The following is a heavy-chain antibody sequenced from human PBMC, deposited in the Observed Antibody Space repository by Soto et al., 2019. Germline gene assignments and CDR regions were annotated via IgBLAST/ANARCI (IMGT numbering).Heavy chain of an antibody. CDR3: ARDREAGYDFYYGMDV. J-gene: IGHJ6*02. CDR1: GADINTYS. Sequence: SETLSLTCSVSGADINTYSWTWIRQPAGKGLEWIGRIYTSASINYNPSLRGRVTMSVDTSTNQSSLKLASVTAADTAVYSGARDREAGYDFYYGMDVWGQGTTVTVSS. D-gene: IGHD6-19*01. CDR2: IYTSASI. V-gene: IGHV4-4*07.